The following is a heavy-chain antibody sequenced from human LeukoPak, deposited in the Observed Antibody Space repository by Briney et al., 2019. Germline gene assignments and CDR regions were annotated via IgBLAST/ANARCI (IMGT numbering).Heavy chain of an antibody. D-gene: IGHD3-9*01. V-gene: IGHV3-7*01. CDR2: IKQDGSEK. J-gene: IGHJ6*03. Sequence: PGGSLRLSCAASGFTFSSYWMSWVRQAPGKGLEWVANIKQDGSEKYYVDSVKGRFTISRDNAKNSLYLQMNSLRAEDTAVYYCARDLAYYDILTGYYPPYYYYYMDVWGKGTTVTVSS. CDR3: ARDLAYYDILTGYYPPYYYYYMDV. CDR1: GFTFSSYW.